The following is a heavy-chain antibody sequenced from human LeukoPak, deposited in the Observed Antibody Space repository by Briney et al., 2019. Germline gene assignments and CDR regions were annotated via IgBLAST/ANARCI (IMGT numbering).Heavy chain of an antibody. CDR2: ISYDGSNK. CDR3: AXDPARQLWDYYDY. J-gene: IGHJ4*02. CDR1: RFTFSSYG. Sequence: GGSLRLSCAASRFTFSSYGMHWVRQAPGKGLEWVAVISYDGSNKYYADSVKGRFTISRDNSKNTLYLQMNSLRAEDTAVYYCAXDPARQLWDYYDYWGQGTLVTVSS. D-gene: IGHD5-18*01. V-gene: IGHV3-30*18.